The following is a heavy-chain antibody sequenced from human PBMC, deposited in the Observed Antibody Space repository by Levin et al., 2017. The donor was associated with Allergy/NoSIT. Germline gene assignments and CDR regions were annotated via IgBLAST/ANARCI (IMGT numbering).Heavy chain of an antibody. CDR2: ISYDGSNK. V-gene: IGHV3-30*03. CDR3: ASLPLRYSLD. CDR1: GFTFSSYG. D-gene: IGHD3-9*01. Sequence: GGSLRLSCAASGFTFSSYGMHWVRQAPGKGLEWVAVISYDGSNKYYADSVKGRFTISRDNSKNTLYLQMNSLRAEDTAVYYCASLPLRYSLDWGQGTLVTVSS. J-gene: IGHJ4*02.